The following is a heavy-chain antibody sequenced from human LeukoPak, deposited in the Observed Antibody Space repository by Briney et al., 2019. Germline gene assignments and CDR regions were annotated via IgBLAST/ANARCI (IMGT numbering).Heavy chain of an antibody. CDR1: GFTFNNYG. CDR3: ARDAVDTANAV. J-gene: IGHJ6*02. V-gene: IGHV3-33*01. CDR2: IWYDGSNK. Sequence: PGRSLRLSCAASGFTFNNYGFHWVRQAPGKGLEWVAVIWYDGSNKYYADSVKGRFTFSRDNSKNTLYLQMNSLRAEDTAVYYCARDAVDTANAVWGQGTTVTVSS. D-gene: IGHD5-18*01.